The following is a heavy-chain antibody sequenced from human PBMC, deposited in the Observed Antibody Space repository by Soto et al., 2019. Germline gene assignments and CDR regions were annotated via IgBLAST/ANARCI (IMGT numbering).Heavy chain of an antibody. Sequence: GGSLRLSCAASAFTFSSHRMNWVSQAPGKRLEWVSCISSSSSYIYYADSVKGRFTISRDNAKNSLYLQMSSLRAEDTAVYYCARGIVGATRYFQHWGQGTLVTVSS. CDR2: ISSSSSYI. V-gene: IGHV3-21*01. J-gene: IGHJ1*01. D-gene: IGHD1-26*01. CDR3: ARGIVGATRYFQH. CDR1: AFTFSSHR.